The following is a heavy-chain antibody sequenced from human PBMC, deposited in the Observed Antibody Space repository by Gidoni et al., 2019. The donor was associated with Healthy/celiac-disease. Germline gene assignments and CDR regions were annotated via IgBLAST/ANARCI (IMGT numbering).Heavy chain of an antibody. CDR2: ISWNSGSI. Sequence: EVQLVESGGGLVQPGRSLRLSCAASGFTFDDYAMHWVRQAPGKGLEWVSGISWNSGSIGYADSVKGRFTISRDNAKNSLYLQMNSLRAEDTALYYCAKDAESRGYSYGTRFDYWGQGTLVTVSS. CDR1: GFTFDDYA. J-gene: IGHJ4*02. V-gene: IGHV3-9*01. D-gene: IGHD5-18*01. CDR3: AKDAESRGYSYGTRFDY.